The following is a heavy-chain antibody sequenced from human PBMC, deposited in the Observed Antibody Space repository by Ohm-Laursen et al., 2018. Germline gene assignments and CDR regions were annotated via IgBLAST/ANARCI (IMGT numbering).Heavy chain of an antibody. CDR2: ISSSGSTL. CDR1: GFIFSSYS. J-gene: IGHJ5*01. CDR3: ARGRITFGGVIDS. Sequence: SLRLSCAASGFIFSSYSINWVRQAPGKGLEWISYISSSGSTLYYADSVKGRFTISRDNSKNTLYLQMNSLRAEDTAVYFCARGRITFGGVIDSWGQGTLVTVSS. D-gene: IGHD3-16*01. V-gene: IGHV3-48*01.